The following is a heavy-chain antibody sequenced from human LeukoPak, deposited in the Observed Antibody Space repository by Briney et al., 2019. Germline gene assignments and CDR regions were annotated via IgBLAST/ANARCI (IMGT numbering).Heavy chain of an antibody. D-gene: IGHD2-15*01. J-gene: IGHJ2*01. CDR1: GFTISSNS. CDR3: AKVVVQYWYFDL. V-gene: IGHV3-23*01. CDR2: ISGSGGST. Sequence: PGGSLRLSCAASGFTISSNSMSWVLQAPGKELEGVSAISGSGGSTYYADSVKGRFTISRDNSKNTLYLQMNSLRAEDTAVYYCAKVVVQYWYFDLWGRGTLVTVSS.